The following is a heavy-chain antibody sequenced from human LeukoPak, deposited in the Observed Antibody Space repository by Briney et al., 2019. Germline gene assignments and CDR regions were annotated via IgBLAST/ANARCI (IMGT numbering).Heavy chain of an antibody. V-gene: IGHV1-18*01. CDR3: ARVGSSSWYRSPGDY. J-gene: IGHJ4*02. CDR2: ISAYNGNT. D-gene: IGHD6-13*01. Sequence: ASVKVSCKASGYTFDDYGISWVRQAPGQGLEWMGWISAYNGNTNYAQKLQGRVTMTTDTSTSTAYMELRSLRSDDTAVYYCARVGSSSWYRSPGDYWGQGTLVTVSS. CDR1: GYTFDDYG.